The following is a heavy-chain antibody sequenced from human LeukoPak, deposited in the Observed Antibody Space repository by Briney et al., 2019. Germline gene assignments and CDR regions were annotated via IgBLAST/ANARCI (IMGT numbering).Heavy chain of an antibody. Sequence: GGSLRLSCVASGFSVSSNYMNWVRQAPGKGLEWVSLIHSGGSTYFADSVKGSFAISRDNSRNILYLQMNSLRAEDTAVYYCARDFMAGFYFHYWGQGTLVTVSS. D-gene: IGHD3-10*01. J-gene: IGHJ4*02. CDR2: IHSGGST. V-gene: IGHV3-66*01. CDR3: ARDFMAGFYFHY. CDR1: GFSVSSNY.